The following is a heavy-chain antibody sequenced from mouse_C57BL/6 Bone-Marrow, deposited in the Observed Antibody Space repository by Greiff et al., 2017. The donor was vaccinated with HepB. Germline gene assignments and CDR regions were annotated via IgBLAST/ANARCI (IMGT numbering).Heavy chain of an antibody. V-gene: IGHV1-5*01. Sequence: EVQLQQSGTVLARPGASVKMSCKTSGYTFTSYWMHWVKQRPGQGLEWIGAIYPGNSDTSYNQKFKGKATLTAVTSASTAYMELSSLTNEDSAVYYCTRSRQLRPAWFAYWGQGTLVTVSA. D-gene: IGHD3-2*02. CDR1: GYTFTSYW. CDR3: TRSRQLRPAWFAY. J-gene: IGHJ3*01. CDR2: IYPGNSDT.